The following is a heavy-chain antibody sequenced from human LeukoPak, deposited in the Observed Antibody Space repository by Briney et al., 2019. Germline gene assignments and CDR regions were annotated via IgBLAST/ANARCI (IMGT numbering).Heavy chain of an antibody. D-gene: IGHD3-22*01. Sequence: PSETLSLTCAVYGGSFSGYYWSWIRQPPGKGLEWIGEINHSGSTNYNPSLKSRVTISVDTSKNQFSLKLSSVTAADTAVYYCARLYDSSRGLDYWGQGTLVTVSS. CDR3: ARLYDSSRGLDY. CDR1: GGSFSGYY. J-gene: IGHJ4*02. CDR2: INHSGST. V-gene: IGHV4-34*01.